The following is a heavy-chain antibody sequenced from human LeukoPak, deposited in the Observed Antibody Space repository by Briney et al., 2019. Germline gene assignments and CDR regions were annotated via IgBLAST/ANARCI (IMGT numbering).Heavy chain of an antibody. Sequence: SETLSLTCTVSGGSISSSSYYWGWIRQPPGTGLEWIGSIYYSGSTYYNPSLKSRVTISVDTSKNQFSLKLSSVTAADTAVYYCARGKVATGSSGYNRWDAFDIWGQGTMVTVSS. CDR2: IYYSGST. J-gene: IGHJ3*02. V-gene: IGHV4-39*07. D-gene: IGHD3-22*01. CDR3: ARGKVATGSSGYNRWDAFDI. CDR1: GGSISSSSYY.